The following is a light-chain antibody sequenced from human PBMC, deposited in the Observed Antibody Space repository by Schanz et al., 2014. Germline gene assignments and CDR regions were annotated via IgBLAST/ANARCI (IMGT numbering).Light chain of an antibody. J-gene: IGLJ2*01. CDR3: AAWDDSLNGHVV. Sequence: SVLTQPPSASGTPGQRVTISCSGSSSNIGSNTVNWYQQLPGTAPKLLIYSNNQRPSGVPDRFSGSKSGTSASLAISGLQSEDEADYYCAAWDDSLNGHVVFGGGTKLTVL. CDR1: SSNIGSNT. CDR2: SNN. V-gene: IGLV1-44*01.